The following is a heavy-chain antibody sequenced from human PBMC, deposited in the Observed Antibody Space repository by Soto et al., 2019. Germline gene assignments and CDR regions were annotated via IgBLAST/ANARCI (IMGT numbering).Heavy chain of an antibody. D-gene: IGHD3-22*01. V-gene: IGHV1-18*01. CDR1: GDTFTSYG. J-gene: IGHJ5*02. CDR2: ISAYNGNT. Sequence: GASVEVSCKASGDTFTSYGISWVRQAPGQGLEWMGWISAYNGNTDYAQKLQGRVTMTTDTSTSTAYMELRSLRSDDTAVYYCARGEYYYDSSGYYFRWFDPWGQGTLVTVSS. CDR3: ARGEYYYDSSGYYFRWFDP.